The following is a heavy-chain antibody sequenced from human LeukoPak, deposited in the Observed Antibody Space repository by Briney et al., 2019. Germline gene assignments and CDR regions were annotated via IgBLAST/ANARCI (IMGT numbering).Heavy chain of an antibody. CDR2: IYYSGST. D-gene: IGHD1-26*01. CDR1: GGSISSYY. J-gene: IGHJ4*02. CDR3: AGGSIVGATYFDY. Sequence: SETLSLTSTASGGSISSYYWSWIRQPPGKGLEWIGYIYYSGSTNYNPSLKSRVTISVDTSKNQFSLKLSSVTAADTAVYYCAGGSIVGATYFDYWGQGTLVTVSS. V-gene: IGHV4-59*08.